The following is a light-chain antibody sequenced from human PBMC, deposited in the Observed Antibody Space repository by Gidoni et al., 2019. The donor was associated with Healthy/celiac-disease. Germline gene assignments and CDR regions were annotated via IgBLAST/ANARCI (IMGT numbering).Light chain of an antibody. CDR3: QQYGRSWT. V-gene: IGKV3-20*01. CDR1: QSVSSSY. CDR2: GAS. Sequence: EIVLTQSPGTLSLSPGARATLSCRASQSVSSSYLAWYQQKPGQAPRLLLSGASSRATGIPDRFSGSGSGTDFTLTISRLEPEDFAVYYCQQYGRSWTFGQXTKVEIK. J-gene: IGKJ1*01.